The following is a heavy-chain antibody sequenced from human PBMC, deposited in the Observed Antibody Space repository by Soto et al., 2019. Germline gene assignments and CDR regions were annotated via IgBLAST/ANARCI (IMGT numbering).Heavy chain of an antibody. CDR3: ASDVAYNWNYRDDAFDI. J-gene: IGHJ3*02. Sequence: SETLSLTCTVSGGSISSGGYYWSWIRQHPGKGLEWIGYIYYSGSTYYNPSLKSRVTISVDTSKNQFSLKLSSVTAADTAVYYCASDVAYNWNYRDDAFDIWGQGTMVTVSS. V-gene: IGHV4-31*03. CDR2: IYYSGST. D-gene: IGHD1-7*01. CDR1: GGSISSGGYY.